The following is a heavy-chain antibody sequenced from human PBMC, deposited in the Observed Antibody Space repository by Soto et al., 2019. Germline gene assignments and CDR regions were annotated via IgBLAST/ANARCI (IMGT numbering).Heavy chain of an antibody. J-gene: IGHJ4*02. CDR3: ARRTSGWIDY. V-gene: IGHV5-51*01. CDR1: GYGFTSYW. CDR2: IYPFYSDT. Sequence: GESLKISCKGSGYGFTSYWICWVRQMPVKGLEFMGIIYPFYSDTRYSPSFQGHVTISSYNSISTSYLQLSSLKASDTAMYYCARRTSGWIDYWGQGTLVTVSS. D-gene: IGHD6-19*01.